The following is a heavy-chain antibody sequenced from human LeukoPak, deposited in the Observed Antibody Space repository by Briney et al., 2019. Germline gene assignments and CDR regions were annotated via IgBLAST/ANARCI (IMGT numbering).Heavy chain of an antibody. CDR2: IIPIFGTA. CDR1: GGTFSSYA. J-gene: IGHJ4*02. CDR3: ARSSIIAAAGPYYFDY. Sequence: SVKVSCKASGGTFSSYAISWVRQAPGQGLEWMGGIIPIFGTANYAQKFQGRVTITADKSTSTAYMELSSLRSEDTAVYCCARSSIIAAAGPYYFDYWGQGTLVTVSS. D-gene: IGHD6-13*01. V-gene: IGHV1-69*06.